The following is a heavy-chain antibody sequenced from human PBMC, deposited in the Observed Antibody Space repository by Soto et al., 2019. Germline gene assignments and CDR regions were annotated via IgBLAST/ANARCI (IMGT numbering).Heavy chain of an antibody. CDR1: GFTFSSYA. Sequence: GGSLRLSCAASGFTFSSYAMSWVRQAPGKGLEWVSAISGSGGSTYYADSVKGRFTISRDNSKNTLYLQMNSLRAEDTAVYYCAGKGILRYFDWLLMYFDYWGQGTLVTVSS. CDR3: AGKGILRYFDWLLMYFDY. V-gene: IGHV3-23*01. J-gene: IGHJ4*02. CDR2: ISGSGGST. D-gene: IGHD3-9*01.